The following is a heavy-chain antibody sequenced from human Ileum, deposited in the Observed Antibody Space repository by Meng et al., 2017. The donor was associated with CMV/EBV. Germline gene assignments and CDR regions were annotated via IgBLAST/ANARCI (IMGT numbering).Heavy chain of an antibody. J-gene: IGHJ3*02. CDR3: ERDGERLCDFDI. CDR2: IRFDGSDK. Sequence: GESLKTSCTTSGFIFSNYGMHWVRQAPGKGPEWVAFIRFDGSDKYYADSVKGRFTISRDNSKETLYLQMHGLRTGDTAMYYCERDGERLCDFDIWGPGTMVTVSS. CDR1: GFIFSNYG. D-gene: IGHD1-26*01. V-gene: IGHV3-30*02.